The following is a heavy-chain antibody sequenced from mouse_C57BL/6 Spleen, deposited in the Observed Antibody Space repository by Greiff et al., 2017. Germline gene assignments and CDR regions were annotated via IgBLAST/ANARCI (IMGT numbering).Heavy chain of an antibody. V-gene: IGHV1-39*01. CDR2: INPNYGTT. CDR1: GYSFTDYN. CDR3: ARSGGYDVLAWCAY. J-gene: IGHJ3*01. Sequence: VHVKQSGPELVKPGASVKISCKASGYSFTDYNMNWVKQSHGKSLEWIGVINPNYGTTSYNQKFKGKATLTVDQSSSTAYMQLNSLTSEDSAVYYGARSGGYDVLAWCAYWGQGTLVTVSA. D-gene: IGHD2-2*01.